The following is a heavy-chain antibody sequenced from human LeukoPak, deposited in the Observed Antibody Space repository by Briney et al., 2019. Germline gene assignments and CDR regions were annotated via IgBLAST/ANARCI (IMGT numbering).Heavy chain of an antibody. J-gene: IGHJ4*02. CDR3: ARDYGSYGLDY. V-gene: IGHV3-7*01. CDR1: TLPLTKSW. CDR2: INADASEK. Sequence: SGGSLRLSCTASTLPLTKSWMTWVRQAPGKGLEWVAKINADASEKYYADSVRSRFTTSRDNAKNSLYLQMNSLGVEDTAVYYCARDYGSYGLDYWGQGTLVTVSS. D-gene: IGHD3-10*01.